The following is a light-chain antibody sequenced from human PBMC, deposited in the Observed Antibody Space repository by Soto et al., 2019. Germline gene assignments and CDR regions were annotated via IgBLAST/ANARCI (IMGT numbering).Light chain of an antibody. J-gene: IGKJ5*01. CDR2: LGS. V-gene: IGKV2-28*01. Sequence: DSVMTHSPLSLPVTPGEPASISCRSSQSLLHSNGYNYLDWYLQKPGQSPQLLIYLGSNRASGVPDRFSGSGSGTDFTLKISRVEAEDVGVYYCMQALQTSITFGQGTRLEIK. CDR1: QSLLHSNGYNY. CDR3: MQALQTSIT.